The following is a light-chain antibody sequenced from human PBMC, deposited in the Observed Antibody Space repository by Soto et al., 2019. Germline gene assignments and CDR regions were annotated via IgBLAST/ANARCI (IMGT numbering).Light chain of an antibody. Sequence: QSVLTQPASVSGSPGQSITITCTGTSSDIGVYNYVSWCQQHPGKAPKLVICEVSNRPSGVSRRFSGSKSGNTASLTISGLRTEDEADYYCTSFTTTNIWVFGGGTKLTVL. CDR3: TSFTTTNIWV. CDR1: SSDIGVYNY. CDR2: EVS. V-gene: IGLV2-14*01. J-gene: IGLJ3*02.